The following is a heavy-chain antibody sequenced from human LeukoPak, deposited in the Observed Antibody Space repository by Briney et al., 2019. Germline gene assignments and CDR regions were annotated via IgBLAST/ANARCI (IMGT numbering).Heavy chain of an antibody. CDR1: GFTVSSNY. D-gene: IGHD2-2*01. J-gene: IGHJ4*02. CDR3: AKDLGQLRLVDY. Sequence: PGGSLRLSCAASGFTVSSNYMSWVRQAPGKGLEWVSCVSSTSSFIYYADSVKGRFTISRDNAKNSLYLQMNSLRAEDTAVYYCAKDLGQLRLVDYWGQGTLVTVSS. V-gene: IGHV3-21*01. CDR2: VSSTSSFI.